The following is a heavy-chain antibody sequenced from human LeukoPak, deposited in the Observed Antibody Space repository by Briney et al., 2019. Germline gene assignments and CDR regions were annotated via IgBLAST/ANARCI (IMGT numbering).Heavy chain of an antibody. CDR2: INHSGST. D-gene: IGHD1-26*01. Sequence: SETLSLTCAVYGGSFSGYYWSSIRQPPGKGLEWIGEINHSGSTNYNPSLKSRVTISVDTSKNQFSLKLSSVTAADTAVYYCARVSSGSYDNDYWGQGTLVTVSS. CDR3: ARVSSGSYDNDY. V-gene: IGHV4-34*01. J-gene: IGHJ4*02. CDR1: GGSFSGYY.